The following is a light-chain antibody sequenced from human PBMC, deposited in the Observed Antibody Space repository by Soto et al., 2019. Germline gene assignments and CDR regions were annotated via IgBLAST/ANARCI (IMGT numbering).Light chain of an antibody. CDR2: YDD. CDR1: SSNIGNNA. J-gene: IGLJ1*01. V-gene: IGLV1-36*01. Sequence: QSVLTQPPSVSEAPRQRVTISCSGSSSNIGNNAVNWYQQLPGKAPKLLIYYDDLLPSGVSDRFSGSKSGTSASLAISGLQSEDEADYYCAAWDASLGGFYVFGSGTKVTVL. CDR3: AAWDASLGGFYV.